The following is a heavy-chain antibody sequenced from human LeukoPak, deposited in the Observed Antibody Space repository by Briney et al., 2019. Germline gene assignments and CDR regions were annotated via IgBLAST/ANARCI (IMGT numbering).Heavy chain of an antibody. CDR3: ASGDHSRGAYWYFDL. J-gene: IGHJ2*01. CDR2: ISAYNGNT. CDR1: GYTFTSYG. V-gene: IGHV1-18*01. D-gene: IGHD2-21*02. Sequence: GASVKVSCKASGYTFTSYGISWVRQAPGQGLEWMGWISAYNGNTNYALKLQGRVTMARNTSISTAYMELSSLRSEDTAVYYCASGDHSRGAYWYFDLWGRGTLVTVSS.